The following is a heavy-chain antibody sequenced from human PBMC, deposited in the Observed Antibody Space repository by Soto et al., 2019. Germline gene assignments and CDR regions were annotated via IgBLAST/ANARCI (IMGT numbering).Heavy chain of an antibody. D-gene: IGHD3-10*01. Sequence: SETLSLTCTASGGSISSYYWSWIRQPAGKGLEWIGRIYTSGSTNYNPSLKSRVTMSVDTSKNQFSLKLSSVTAVDTAVYYCARERITMVRGVIAFDYGMDVWGQGTTVNVSS. J-gene: IGHJ6*02. CDR1: GGSISSYY. CDR2: IYTSGST. V-gene: IGHV4-4*07. CDR3: ARERITMVRGVIAFDYGMDV.